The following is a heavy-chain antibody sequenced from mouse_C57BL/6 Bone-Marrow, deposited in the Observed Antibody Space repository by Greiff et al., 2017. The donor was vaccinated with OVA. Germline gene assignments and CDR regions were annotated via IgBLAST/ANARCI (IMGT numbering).Heavy chain of an antibody. CDR1: GYTFTNYW. CDR2: IYPGGGYT. CDR3: ARLLRGVFDY. D-gene: IGHD1-1*01. J-gene: IGHJ2*01. Sequence: VQLQQSGAELVRPGTSVKMSCKASGYTFTNYWIGWAKQRPGHGLEWIGDIYPGGGYTNYNEKFKGKATLTADKSSSTAYMQFRSLTSEDTASYYCARLLRGVFDYWGQGTTLTVSS. V-gene: IGHV1-63*01.